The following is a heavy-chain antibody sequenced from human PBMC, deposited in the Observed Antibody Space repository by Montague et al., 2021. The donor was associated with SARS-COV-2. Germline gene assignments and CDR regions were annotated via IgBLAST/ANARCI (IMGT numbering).Heavy chain of an antibody. CDR1: GFTFDDYA. D-gene: IGHD3-10*01. Sequence: SLRLSCAASGFTFDDYAMHWVRQAPGKGLEWVSGISWNSGSIGYADSVKGRFTISRDNAKSSLYLQMNSLRAEDTALYYCAKDMGPYGSGPYGMDVWGQGTTVTVSS. CDR2: ISWNSGSI. CDR3: AKDMGPYGSGPYGMDV. J-gene: IGHJ6*02. V-gene: IGHV3-9*01.